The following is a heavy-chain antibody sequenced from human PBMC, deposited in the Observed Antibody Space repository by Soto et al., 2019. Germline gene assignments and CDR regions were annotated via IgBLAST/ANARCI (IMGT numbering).Heavy chain of an antibody. D-gene: IGHD2-2*01. J-gene: IGHJ5*02. V-gene: IGHV3-48*02. CDR3: ARGPHCSTSSCYEDEDWFDP. CDR2: ITSSSSTI. Sequence: EVQLVGSGGGLVQPGGSLRLSCAASGFTFSSYSMNWVRQAPGKGLEWVSYITSSSSTIYYADSVKGRFTISRDNAKNSLYLQMNSLREEDTAVYYCARGPHCSTSSCYEDEDWFDPWGQGSLVTVSS. CDR1: GFTFSSYS.